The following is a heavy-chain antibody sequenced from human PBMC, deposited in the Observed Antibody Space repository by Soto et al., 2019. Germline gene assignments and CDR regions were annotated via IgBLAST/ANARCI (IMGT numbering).Heavy chain of an antibody. D-gene: IGHD3-10*01. CDR3: ARTPCFGELSPLCY. CDR2: INPNSGGT. J-gene: IGHJ4*02. CDR1: GYTFTGYY. V-gene: IGHV1-2*02. Sequence: GASVKVSFKASGYTFTGYYMHWVRQAPGQGLEWMGWINPNSGGTNYAQKFQGRVTMTRDTSISTAYMELSRLRSDDTAVYYCARTPCFGELSPLCYWGQGTLVTVSS.